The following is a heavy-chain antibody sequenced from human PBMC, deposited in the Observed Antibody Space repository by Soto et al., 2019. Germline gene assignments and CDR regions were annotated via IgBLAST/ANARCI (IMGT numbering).Heavy chain of an antibody. V-gene: IGHV3-9*01. Sequence: EVQLVESGGGLVQPGRSLRLSCAASGFTFDDYAMHWVRQAPGKGLEWVSGISWNSGNIGYADSVKGRFTISRDNAKNSLYLQMNSLRAEDTVLYYCAKDIVYSSPSQAFDPWGQGTMVTVSS. CDR2: ISWNSGNI. CDR1: GFTFDDYA. CDR3: AKDIVYSSPSQAFDP. D-gene: IGHD6-6*01. J-gene: IGHJ3*01.